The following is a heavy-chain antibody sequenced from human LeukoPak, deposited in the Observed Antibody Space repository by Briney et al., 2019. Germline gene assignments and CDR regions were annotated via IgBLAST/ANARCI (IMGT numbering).Heavy chain of an antibody. D-gene: IGHD3-22*01. V-gene: IGHV4-34*01. J-gene: IGHJ4*02. CDR1: GGSFSGYY. CDR2: INHSGST. CDR3: AREGVGYYYDSSGYYPLDY. Sequence: SETLSPTCAVYGGSFSGYYWSWIRQPPGKGLEWIGEINHSGSTNYNPSLKSRVTISVDTSKNQFSLKLSSVTAADTAVYYCAREGVGYYYDSSGYYPLDYWGQGTLVTVSS.